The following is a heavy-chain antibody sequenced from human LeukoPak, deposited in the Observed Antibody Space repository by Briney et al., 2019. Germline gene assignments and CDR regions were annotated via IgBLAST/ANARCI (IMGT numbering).Heavy chain of an antibody. J-gene: IGHJ4*02. Sequence: PSETLSLTCTVSGGSISTYYWSWIRQPPGKGLQWIGSISDSGSTSYNPPLKSRVTISVDTSKNQFSLKLSSVTAADTAVYYCARRGFFDYWGQGTLVTVSS. CDR1: GGSISTYY. V-gene: IGHV4-59*01. CDR2: ISDSGST. CDR3: ARRGFFDY.